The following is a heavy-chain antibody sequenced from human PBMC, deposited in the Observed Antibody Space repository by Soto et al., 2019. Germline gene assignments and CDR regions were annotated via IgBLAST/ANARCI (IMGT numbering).Heavy chain of an antibody. V-gene: IGHV1-2*04. CDR1: GYTFTGYY. CDR2: INPNSGGT. Sequence: ASVKVSCKASGYTFTGYYMHWVRQAPGQGLEWMGWINPNSGGTNYAQKFQGWVTISVDTSKNQFSLKLSSVTAADTAVYYCARVDTIFGVADYYYYYMDVWGKGTTVTVSS. J-gene: IGHJ6*03. CDR3: ARVDTIFGVADYYYYYMDV. D-gene: IGHD3-3*01.